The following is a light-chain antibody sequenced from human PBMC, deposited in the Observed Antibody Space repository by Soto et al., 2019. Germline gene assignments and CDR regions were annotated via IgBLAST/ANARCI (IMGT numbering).Light chain of an antibody. CDR1: QSVSRY. V-gene: IGKV3-11*01. CDR3: QQRSNWPIP. J-gene: IGKJ5*01. Sequence: EIVLTQSPVTLSLSPGERATLSCRASQSVSRYLAWYQQKPDQAPRLLIYDAFNRATGIPARFSGSGSGTDFTLTISSLEPEDFVVYYCQQRSNWPIPFGQGTLLAV. CDR2: DAF.